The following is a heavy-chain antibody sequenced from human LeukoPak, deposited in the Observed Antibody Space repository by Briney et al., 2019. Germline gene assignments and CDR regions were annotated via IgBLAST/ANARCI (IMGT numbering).Heavy chain of an antibody. CDR3: ARDRMGMTTVTTFWFDP. Sequence: SETLSLTCTVSGGSISSYYWSWIRQPAGKGLEWIGRTYTSGSTNYNPSLKSRVTMSVDTSKNQFSLKLSSVTAADTAVYYCARDRMGMTTVTTFWFDPWGQGTLVTVSS. CDR2: TYTSGST. J-gene: IGHJ5*02. CDR1: GGSISSYY. V-gene: IGHV4-4*07. D-gene: IGHD4-17*01.